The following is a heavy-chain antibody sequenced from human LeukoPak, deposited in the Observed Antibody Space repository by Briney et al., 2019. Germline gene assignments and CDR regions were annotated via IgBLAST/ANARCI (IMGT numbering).Heavy chain of an antibody. CDR2: ISSNGGST. CDR1: GFTFSSYA. J-gene: IGHJ4*02. CDR3: AKVGGDTTIFGVVTAGFDY. Sequence: GGSLRLSCAASGFTFSSYAMHWVRQAPGKGLEYVSAISSNGGSTYYANSVKGRFTISRDNSKNTLYLQMNSLRAEDTAVYYCAKVGGDTTIFGVVTAGFDYWGQGTLVTVSS. V-gene: IGHV3-64*01. D-gene: IGHD3-3*01.